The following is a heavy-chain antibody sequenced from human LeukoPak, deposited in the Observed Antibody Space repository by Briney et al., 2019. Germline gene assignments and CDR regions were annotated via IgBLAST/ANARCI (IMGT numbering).Heavy chain of an antibody. D-gene: IGHD3-22*01. CDR1: GFTLSSYG. Sequence: GGSLGLSCAAAGFTLSSYGMHWVRQAPGKGLEWVAVMSYDGNYKSYADSVKGRFTTSRDNPKNTLYLQMNSLRADDTAVYYCASHYYDSSGYQYWGQGTLVTAS. J-gene: IGHJ4*02. CDR3: ASHYYDSSGYQY. CDR2: MSYDGNYK. V-gene: IGHV3-33*01.